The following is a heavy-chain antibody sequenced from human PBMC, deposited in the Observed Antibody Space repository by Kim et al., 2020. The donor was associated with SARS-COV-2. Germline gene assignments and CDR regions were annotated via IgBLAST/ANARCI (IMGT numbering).Heavy chain of an antibody. CDR2: IYYSGST. Sequence: SETLSLTCTVSGGSISSGDYYWSWIRQPSGKGLEWIGYIYYSGSTYYNPSLKSRVTMSVDTSKNQFSLKLSSVTAADTAVYYCARDLGGVRGYYYFDSWGQGPPVTVSS. V-gene: IGHV4-30-4*01. CDR1: GGSISSGDYY. D-gene: IGHD3-10*01. CDR3: ARDLGGVRGYYYFDS. J-gene: IGHJ4*02.